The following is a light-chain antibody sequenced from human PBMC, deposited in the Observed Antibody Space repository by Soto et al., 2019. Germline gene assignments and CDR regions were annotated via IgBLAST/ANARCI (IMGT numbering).Light chain of an antibody. V-gene: IGLV1-44*01. CDR3: AVWDDGLTGYV. J-gene: IGLJ1*01. CDR1: RSNVGTNL. Sequence: SVLTQPPSASGTPGQWVTLSCSGRRSNVGTNLVNWYQQLQGTAPKLLIYAHIPRPSGVPDRFSGSTSGTSASLAISGLQSEDEAEYYCAVWDDGLTGYVVGTGTKLTVL. CDR2: AHI.